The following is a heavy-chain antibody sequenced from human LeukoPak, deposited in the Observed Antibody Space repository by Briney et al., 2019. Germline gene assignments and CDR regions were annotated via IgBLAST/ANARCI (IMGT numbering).Heavy chain of an antibody. CDR1: GYTFSRYG. CDR2: ITAYDGNT. J-gene: IGHJ3*02. Sequence: ASMKVSCKASGYTFSRYGITWVRRAPGQGLEWMGWITAYDGNTNFAQNFQARVTMTTDTSTYTAYMELRSLRSDDTAVYYCARQSFIAGDNWNYVLNGDDALDIWGQGTMVTVSS. CDR3: ARQSFIAGDNWNYVLNGDDALDI. D-gene: IGHD1-7*01. V-gene: IGHV1-18*01.